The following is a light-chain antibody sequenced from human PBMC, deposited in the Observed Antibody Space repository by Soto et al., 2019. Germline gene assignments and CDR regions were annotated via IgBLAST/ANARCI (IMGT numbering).Light chain of an antibody. CDR2: AAS. Sequence: DIQMTQSPSSLSASVGDRVTITCRASRSISTYLNWYQQRPGKAPKLLIFAASNLQSGVPSSFSGGGSGTDFTLTISTLQPEDYAIYYCQQSYSFPLTFGGGTKVEIK. J-gene: IGKJ4*01. CDR3: QQSYSFPLT. V-gene: IGKV1-39*01. CDR1: RSISTY.